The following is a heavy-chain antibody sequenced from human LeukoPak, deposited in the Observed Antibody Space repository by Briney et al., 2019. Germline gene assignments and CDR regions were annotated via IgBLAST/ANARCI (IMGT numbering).Heavy chain of an antibody. CDR3: ARDKFIVGATGGGYFDY. V-gene: IGHV3-48*02. D-gene: IGHD1-26*01. CDR1: GFTFSSYS. CDR2: ISSSISTI. Sequence: GGSLRLSCAASGFTFSSYSMNWVRAGPGEGLEWGSYISSSISTIYYADSVKGRFTISRDNAKNSLYLQRNSLRDEDTAVYYCARDKFIVGATGGGYFDYWGQGTLVTVSS. J-gene: IGHJ4*02.